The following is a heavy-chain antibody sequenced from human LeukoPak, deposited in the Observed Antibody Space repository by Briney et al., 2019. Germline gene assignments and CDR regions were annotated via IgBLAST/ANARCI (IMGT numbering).Heavy chain of an antibody. V-gene: IGHV3-33*01. D-gene: IGHD3-10*01. Sequence: PGGSLRLSYAASGFTFSSYGMHWVRQAPGKGLEWVAVIWYDGSNKYYADSVKGRFTISRDNSKNTLYLQMNSLRAEDTAVYYCARDMVRGVIFSYYGMDVWGKGTTVTVSS. CDR1: GFTFSSYG. J-gene: IGHJ6*04. CDR2: IWYDGSNK. CDR3: ARDMVRGVIFSYYGMDV.